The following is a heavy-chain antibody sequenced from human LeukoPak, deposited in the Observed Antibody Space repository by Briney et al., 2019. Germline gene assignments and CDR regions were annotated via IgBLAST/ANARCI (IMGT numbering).Heavy chain of an antibody. CDR2: IYYSGST. J-gene: IGHJ6*03. V-gene: IGHV4-59*01. CDR1: GGSISSYY. Sequence: SETLSLTCTVSGGSISSYYWSWIRQPPGKGLEWIGYIYYSGSTNYNPTLKSRVTISVDTSKNQFSLKLSSVTAADTAVYYCARTTEAHSWRTRYYDYYMDVWGKGTTVTVSS. CDR3: ARTTEAHSWRTRYYDYYMDV. D-gene: IGHD6-13*01.